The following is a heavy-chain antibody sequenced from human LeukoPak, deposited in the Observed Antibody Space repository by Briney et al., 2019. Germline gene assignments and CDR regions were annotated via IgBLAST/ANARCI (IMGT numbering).Heavy chain of an antibody. J-gene: IGHJ4*02. V-gene: IGHV3-21*01. CDR2: ISSSSSYK. D-gene: IGHD6-19*01. Sequence: GGSLRLSCAASGFTFSSYCMNWVRQAPGKGLEWVSSISSSSSYKYYADSVKGRFTISRDNAKNSLYLQMNSLRAEDTAVYYCARVLAVAGKGGFDYWGQGTVVTVSS. CDR3: ARVLAVAGKGGFDY. CDR1: GFTFSSYC.